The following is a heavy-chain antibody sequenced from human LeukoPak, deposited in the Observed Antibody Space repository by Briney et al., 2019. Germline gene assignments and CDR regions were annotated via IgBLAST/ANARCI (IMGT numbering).Heavy chain of an antibody. J-gene: IGHJ4*02. CDR3: ARDPRWYSGSYYESVGFDY. D-gene: IGHD1-26*01. CDR1: GGTFSSYA. Sequence: GASVKVSCKASGGTFSSYAISWVRLAPGQGLEWMGRIIPILGIANYAQKFQGRVTITADKSTSTAYMELSSLRSEDTAVYYCARDPRWYSGSYYESVGFDYWGQGTLVTVSS. V-gene: IGHV1-69*04. CDR2: IIPILGIA.